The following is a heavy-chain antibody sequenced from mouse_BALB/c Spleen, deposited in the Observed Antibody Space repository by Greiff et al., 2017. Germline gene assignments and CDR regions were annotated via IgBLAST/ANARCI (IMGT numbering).Heavy chain of an antibody. CDR2: ISYSGST. CDR3: ARSGTRSLDY. V-gene: IGHV3-2*02. Sequence: EVMLVESGPGLVKPSQSLSLTCTVTGYSITSDYAWYWIRQSPGNKLEWMGYISYSGSTSYNPSLKSRISITRDTSKNQFFLQLNSVTTEDTATYYCARSGTRSLDYWGQGTLVTVSA. CDR1: GYSITSDYA. J-gene: IGHJ3*01. D-gene: IGHD1-3*01.